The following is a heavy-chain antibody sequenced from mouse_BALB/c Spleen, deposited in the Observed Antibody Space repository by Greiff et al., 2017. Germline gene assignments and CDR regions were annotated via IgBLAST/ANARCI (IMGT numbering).Heavy chain of an antibody. CDR1: GFTFSSYD. CDR3: ARLGGYFYYFDY. Sequence: EVQGVESGGGLVKPGGSLKLSCAASGFTFSSYDMSWVRQTPEKRLEWVAYISSGGGSTYYPDTVKGRFTISRDNAKNTLYLQMSSLKSEDTAMYYCARLGGYFYYFDYWGQGTTLTVSS. J-gene: IGHJ2*01. CDR2: ISSGGGST. V-gene: IGHV5-12-1*01. D-gene: IGHD2-3*01.